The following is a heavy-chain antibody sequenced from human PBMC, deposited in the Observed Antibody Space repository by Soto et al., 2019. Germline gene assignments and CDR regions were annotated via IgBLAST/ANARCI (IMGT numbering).Heavy chain of an antibody. CDR2: IHYSGST. D-gene: IGHD3-22*01. Sequence: PSETLSRTGTAAGGPITTGGHYWSWIRQQPGKGLEWIGYIHYSGSTYYKPSPKSRVIILIDTSKKQFSLRLSSSTAAHTAVYYCATDSTTDYYENSEYVLHVFDIWGQGPMVTVSS. CDR1: GGPITTGGHY. J-gene: IGHJ3*02. CDR3: ATDSTTDYYENSEYVLHVFDI. V-gene: IGHV4-31*02.